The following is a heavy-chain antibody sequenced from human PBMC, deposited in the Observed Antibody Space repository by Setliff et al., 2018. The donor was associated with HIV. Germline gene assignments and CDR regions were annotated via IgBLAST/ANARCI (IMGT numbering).Heavy chain of an antibody. D-gene: IGHD7-27*01. Sequence: GGSLRLSCAASGFTFSSYWMSWVRQAPGKGLEWVANINQDGSETYYVDSVKGRFTISRDNAKNSLYLQMNSLRAEDTAVYYCARGPNWGRFYYFEYWGQGALVTVSS. CDR2: INQDGSET. V-gene: IGHV3-7*03. CDR3: ARGPNWGRFYYFEY. J-gene: IGHJ4*02. CDR1: GFTFSSYW.